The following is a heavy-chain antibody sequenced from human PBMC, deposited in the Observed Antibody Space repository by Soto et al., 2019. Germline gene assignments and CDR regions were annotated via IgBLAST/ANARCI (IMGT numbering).Heavy chain of an antibody. V-gene: IGHV5-51*03. Sequence: EVQLVQSGAEVKKPGESLKISCKGSGYSFTSYWIGWVRQMPGKGLEWMGIIYPGDSDTRYSPSFQGQVTISADKSISTAYLQWSSLKASDTAMYYCARRRRGCSGGSCYSDYFDYWGQGTLVTVSS. CDR1: GYSFTSYW. CDR2: IYPGDSDT. J-gene: IGHJ4*02. D-gene: IGHD2-15*01. CDR3: ARRRRGCSGGSCYSDYFDY.